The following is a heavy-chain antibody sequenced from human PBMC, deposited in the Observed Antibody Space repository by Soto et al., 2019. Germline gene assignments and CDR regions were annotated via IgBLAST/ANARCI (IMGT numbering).Heavy chain of an antibody. V-gene: IGHV1-18*01. CDR3: ARYRITIFGVVIIDDDAFDI. CDR2: ISAYNGNT. Sequence: QVQLVQSGAEVKKPGASVKVSCKASGYTFTSYGISWVRQAPGQGLEWMGWISAYNGNTNYAQKLQGRVTRTTDTSTSTAYMELRSLRSDDTAVYYCARYRITIFGVVIIDDDAFDIWGQGTMVTVSS. J-gene: IGHJ3*02. CDR1: GYTFTSYG. D-gene: IGHD3-3*01.